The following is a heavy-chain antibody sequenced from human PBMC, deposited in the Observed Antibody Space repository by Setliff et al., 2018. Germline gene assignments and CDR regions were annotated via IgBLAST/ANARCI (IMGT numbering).Heavy chain of an antibody. CDR1: GFTFSNYG. CDR2: ISYDGYDT. CDR3: ARDQPGPYYNFWSGVPEP. V-gene: IGHV3-30-3*01. D-gene: IGHD3-3*01. Sequence: GGSLRLSCAVSGFTFSNYGFHWVRQALGKGLEWVAAISYDGYDTNYAGSVKGRFTVSRDNSKNTLYLQMSSLRPEDTAVHYCARDQPGPYYNFWSGVPEPWGQGTLVTVSS. J-gene: IGHJ4*02.